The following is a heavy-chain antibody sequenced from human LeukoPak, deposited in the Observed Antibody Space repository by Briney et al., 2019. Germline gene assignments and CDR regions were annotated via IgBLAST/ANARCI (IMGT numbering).Heavy chain of an antibody. CDR2: TYYRSKWYN. D-gene: IGHD6-13*01. Sequence: SQTLSLTCAISGDSVSSNSAAWKWIRQSPSRGLEWLGRTYYRSKWYNDHAVSVKSRITINPDTSNNQFSLQLNSVTPEDTAVYYCAREQAAAGIDYWGQGTLVTVSS. V-gene: IGHV6-1*01. J-gene: IGHJ4*02. CDR3: AREQAAAGIDY. CDR1: GDSVSSNSAA.